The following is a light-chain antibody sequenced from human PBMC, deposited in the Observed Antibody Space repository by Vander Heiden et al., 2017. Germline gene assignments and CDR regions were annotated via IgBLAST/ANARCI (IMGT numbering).Light chain of an antibody. CDR2: EGS. CDR1: SSDVGTYNF. Sequence: QSALTQPASVSGSPGQSITISCTGTSSDVGTYNFVSWYQQHPGKAPKLMIYEGSQRPSGVSNRFSGSKSGNTAPLTISGLQAEDEADYYCCSYAGSSTFYVFGTGTKVTVL. V-gene: IGLV2-23*03. J-gene: IGLJ1*01. CDR3: CSYAGSSTFYV.